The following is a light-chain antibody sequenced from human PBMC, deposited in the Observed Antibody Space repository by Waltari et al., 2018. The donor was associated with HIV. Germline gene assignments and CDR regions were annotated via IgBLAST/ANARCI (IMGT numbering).Light chain of an antibody. V-gene: IGLV3-1*01. J-gene: IGLJ2*01. CDR1: KLGHKF. Sequence: SYELTQPPSVSVSPGQTASITCSGNKLGHKFVCWYQQRPGQSPVVVMYKDSRRPSGVPERFSGSNSGNTATLTISGTQAMDEADYYCQAWGSSPVFGGGTKLAVL. CDR3: QAWGSSPV. CDR2: KDS.